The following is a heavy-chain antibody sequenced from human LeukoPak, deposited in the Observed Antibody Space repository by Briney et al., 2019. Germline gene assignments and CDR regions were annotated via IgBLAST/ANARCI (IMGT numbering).Heavy chain of an antibody. V-gene: IGHV4-59*01. CDR2: IYYSGST. CDR3: ARAVRGSYNYFDY. J-gene: IGHJ4*02. CDR1: GGSISSYY. D-gene: IGHD1-26*01. Sequence: SEALSLTCTVSGGSISSYYWSWIRQPPGKGLEWIGYIYYSGSTNYNPSLKGRVTISVDTSKNQFSLKLSSVTAADTAVYYCARAVRGSYNYFDYWGQGTLVTVSS.